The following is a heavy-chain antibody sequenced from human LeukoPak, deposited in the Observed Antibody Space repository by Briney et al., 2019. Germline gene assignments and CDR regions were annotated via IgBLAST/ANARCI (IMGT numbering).Heavy chain of an antibody. Sequence: GGSLRLSCAASGFTFRSYSMNWVRQAPGKGLEWVSYISSTSSSIYYADSVKGRFTISRDNAKNSLNLQMNSLRAEDTAVYYCARDDLTNGYNGNYWAQGTLVTVSS. J-gene: IGHJ4*02. V-gene: IGHV3-48*01. CDR2: ISSTSSSI. D-gene: IGHD5-24*01. CDR3: ARDDLTNGYNGNY. CDR1: GFTFRSYS.